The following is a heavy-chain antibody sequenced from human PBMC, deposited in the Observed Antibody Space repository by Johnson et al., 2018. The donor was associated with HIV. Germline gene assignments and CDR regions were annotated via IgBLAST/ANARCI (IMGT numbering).Heavy chain of an antibody. Sequence: VQLVESGGGVVQPGRSLRLSCAASGFTFSTYAIHWVRQAPGKGLEYVSAISTNGGSTYYANSVKGRFTISRDNSKNTLYLQMGSLRAEDMAVYYCARRFYDSSGAGFDIWGQGTMVTVSS. CDR3: ARRFYDSSGAGFDI. J-gene: IGHJ3*02. CDR1: GFTFSTYA. CDR2: ISTNGGST. D-gene: IGHD3-22*01. V-gene: IGHV3-64*01.